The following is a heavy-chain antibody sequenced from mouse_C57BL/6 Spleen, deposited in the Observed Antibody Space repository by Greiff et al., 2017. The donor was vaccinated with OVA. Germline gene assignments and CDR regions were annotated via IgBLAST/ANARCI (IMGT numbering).Heavy chain of an antibody. D-gene: IGHD3-2*01. V-gene: IGHV1-69*01. CDR2: IDPSDSYT. CDR3: ARGGDRASWFAY. CDR1: GYTFTSYW. J-gene: IGHJ3*01. Sequence: QVQLQQPGAELVMPGASVKLSCKASGYTFTSYWMHWVKQRPGQGLEWIGEIDPSDSYTNYNQKFKGKSTLTVDKSSSTAYMQLSSLTSEDSAVYYCARGGDRASWFAYWGQGTLVTVSA.